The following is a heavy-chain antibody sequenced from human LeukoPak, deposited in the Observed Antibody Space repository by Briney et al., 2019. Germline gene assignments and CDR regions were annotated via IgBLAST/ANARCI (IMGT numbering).Heavy chain of an antibody. CDR2: INSDGSST. CDR3: ARGVGELQLAPFDF. Sequence: GGSLRLSCAASGFTFSSYWMHWVRQAPGKGLVWVSRINSDGSSTSYADSVKGRFTISRENAKNSLDLQLNSLRAGDTAVYYCARGVGELQLAPFDFWGQGTLVTVSS. V-gene: IGHV3-74*01. D-gene: IGHD1-26*01. CDR1: GFTFSSYW. J-gene: IGHJ4*02.